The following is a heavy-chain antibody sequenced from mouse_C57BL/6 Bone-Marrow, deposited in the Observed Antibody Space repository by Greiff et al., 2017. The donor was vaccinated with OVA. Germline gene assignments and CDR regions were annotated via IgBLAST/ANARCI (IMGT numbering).Heavy chain of an antibody. Sequence: EVQLQQSGPVLVKPGASVKMSCKASGYTFTDYYMNWVKQSHGKSLEWIGVINPYNGGTSYNQKFKGKATLTVDKSSSTAYMELNSLTSEDSAVYYGARPYYGSSHWYFDVWGTGTTVTVSS. CDR1: GYTFTDYY. J-gene: IGHJ1*03. CDR3: ARPYYGSSHWYFDV. V-gene: IGHV1-19*01. D-gene: IGHD1-1*01. CDR2: INPYNGGT.